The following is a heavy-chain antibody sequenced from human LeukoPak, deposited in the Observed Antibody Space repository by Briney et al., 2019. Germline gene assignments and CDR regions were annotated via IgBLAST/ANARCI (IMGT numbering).Heavy chain of an antibody. V-gene: IGHV4-34*01. CDR2: IKHSGST. CDR3: ARVALDILTGYYNVMAKDAFDI. D-gene: IGHD3-9*01. CDR1: GGSFRGYY. Sequence: SXXLSLTCAVYGGSFRGYYWSWIRQPPGKGLEWIGEIKHSGSTNYNPSLKRRVTISVDTSKNQFSLKLSSVTAADTAVYYCARVALDILTGYYNVMAKDAFDIWGQGTMVTVSS. J-gene: IGHJ3*02.